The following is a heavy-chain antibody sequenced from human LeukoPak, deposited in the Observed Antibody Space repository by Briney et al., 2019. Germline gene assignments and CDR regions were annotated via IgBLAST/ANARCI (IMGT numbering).Heavy chain of an antibody. D-gene: IGHD3-22*01. CDR2: ISSNGGST. CDR3: ARAITYYYDSSGYYPYYFDY. V-gene: IGHV3-64*01. J-gene: IGHJ4*02. CDR1: GFTFSSYA. Sequence: GGSLRLSCAASGFTFSSYAMHWVRQAPGKGLEYVSAISSNGGSTYYANSVKGRFTISRDNSKNTLYLQMGSLRAEDMAAYYCARAITYYYDSSGYYPYYFDYWGQGTLVTVSS.